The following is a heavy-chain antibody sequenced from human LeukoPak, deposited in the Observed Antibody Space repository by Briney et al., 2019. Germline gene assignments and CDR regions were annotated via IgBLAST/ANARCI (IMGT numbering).Heavy chain of an antibody. CDR3: ASSTLHTLAGLDAFDI. Sequence: SETLSLTCTVSGGSISSYYWSWIRQPAGKGLEWIGRIYTSGSTNYNPSLKSRVTMSVDTSKNQFSLKLSSVTAADTAVYYCASSTLHTLAGLDAFDIWGQGTMVTVSS. CDR2: IYTSGST. V-gene: IGHV4-4*07. CDR1: GGSISSYY. D-gene: IGHD6-19*01. J-gene: IGHJ3*02.